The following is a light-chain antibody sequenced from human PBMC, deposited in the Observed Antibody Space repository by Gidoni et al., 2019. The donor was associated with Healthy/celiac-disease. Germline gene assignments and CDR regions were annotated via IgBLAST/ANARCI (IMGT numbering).Light chain of an antibody. CDR2: DAS. CDR3: QQRSNWPPVT. Sequence: VLTQSPATLSLAPGERATLSCRASQSVISYLAWYQQKPGQAPRLLIYDASNRATGIPARFSGSGSGTDFTLTISSLEPEDFAVYYCQQRSNWPPVTFGGGTKVEIK. V-gene: IGKV3-11*01. J-gene: IGKJ4*01. CDR1: QSVISY.